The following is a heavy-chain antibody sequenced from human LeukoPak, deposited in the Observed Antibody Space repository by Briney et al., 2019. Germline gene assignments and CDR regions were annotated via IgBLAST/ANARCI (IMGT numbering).Heavy chain of an antibody. CDR3: ARADGSATLGFDS. V-gene: IGHV1-69*05. CDR2: VIPILGTT. CDR1: GTTFSRSA. D-gene: IGHD1-26*01. J-gene: IGHJ4*02. Sequence: ASVKVSCKASGTTFSRSAMSWGRQAPGQGLEWMGGVIPILGTTNYAQKFQNRVSITTDESTSTAYMEVSSLRSVDTAVYYCARADGSATLGFDSWGQGTLVTVSS.